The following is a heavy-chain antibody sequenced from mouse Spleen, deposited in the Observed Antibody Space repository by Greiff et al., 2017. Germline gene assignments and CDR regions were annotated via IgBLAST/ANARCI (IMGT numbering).Heavy chain of an antibody. CDR2: ISSGSSTI. V-gene: IGHV5-17*01. Sequence: EVKVVESGGGLVKPGGSLKLSCAASGFTFSDYGMHWVRQAPEKGLEWVAYISSGSSTIYYADTVKGRFTISRDNAKNTLFLQMTSLRSEDTAMYYCARVTTVVANDYWGQGTTLTVSS. CDR1: GFTFSDYG. J-gene: IGHJ2*01. D-gene: IGHD1-1*01. CDR3: ARVTTVVANDY.